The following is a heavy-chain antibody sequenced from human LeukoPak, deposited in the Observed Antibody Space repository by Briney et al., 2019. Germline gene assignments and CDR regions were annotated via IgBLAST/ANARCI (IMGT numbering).Heavy chain of an antibody. J-gene: IGHJ4*02. D-gene: IGHD6-19*01. Sequence: GGSLRLSCAASGFTFSSYAVNWVRQAPGKGLEWVSAITGSGGSTYYADSVKGRFTISRDNSKNTLFLQMNSLRAEDTAVYYCAKVAYSSGWDSFDYWGQGTLVTFSS. CDR2: ITGSGGST. CDR1: GFTFSSYA. V-gene: IGHV3-23*01. CDR3: AKVAYSSGWDSFDY.